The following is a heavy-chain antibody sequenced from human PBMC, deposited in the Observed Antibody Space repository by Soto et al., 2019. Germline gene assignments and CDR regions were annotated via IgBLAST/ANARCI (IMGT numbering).Heavy chain of an antibody. D-gene: IGHD5-12*01. CDR3: ARGPIVATAHFDY. CDR2: IIPILGIA. Sequence: ASVKVSCKASGGTFSSYTISWVRQAPGQGLEWMGRIIPILGIANYAQKFQGRVTITADKSTSTAYMELSSLRSEDTAVYYCARGPIVATAHFDYWGQGTLVTVSS. CDR1: GGTFSSYT. J-gene: IGHJ4*02. V-gene: IGHV1-69*02.